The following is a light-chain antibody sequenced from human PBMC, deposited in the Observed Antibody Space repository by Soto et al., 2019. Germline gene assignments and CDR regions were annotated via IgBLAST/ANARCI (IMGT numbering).Light chain of an antibody. CDR1: QSIRSN. Sequence: LMTQSPPTLSVSPGERATLSCRASQSIRSNLVWYQQRPGQAPRLLIYGATARATGIPDRFSGRGSGTEFTLTISSLQSDDSAVYYCQQYDNWPPTWTFGQGTKVDIK. J-gene: IGKJ1*01. CDR2: GAT. CDR3: QQYDNWPPTWT. V-gene: IGKV3-15*01.